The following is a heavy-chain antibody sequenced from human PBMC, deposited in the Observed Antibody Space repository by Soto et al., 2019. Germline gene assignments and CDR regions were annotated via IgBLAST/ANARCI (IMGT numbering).Heavy chain of an antibody. CDR1: GGTFSNYT. CDR2: IIPILGIA. V-gene: IGHV1-69*08. D-gene: IGHD1-20*01. Sequence: QVQLVQSGAEVKKPGSSVKVSCKASGGTFSNYTITWVRQAPGQGLEWMGRIIPILGIANYAQNFQGRVTITADKSKSTAYMELSRLTSEDTAVYYCAREPASYNWNDGYFDYWGQGTLVTVSS. CDR3: AREPASYNWNDGYFDY. J-gene: IGHJ4*02.